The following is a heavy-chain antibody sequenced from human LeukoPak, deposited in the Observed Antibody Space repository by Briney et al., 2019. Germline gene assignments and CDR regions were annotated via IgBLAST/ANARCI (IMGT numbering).Heavy chain of an antibody. D-gene: IGHD3-10*01. V-gene: IGHV3-23*01. J-gene: IGHJ4*02. CDR2: ISPSGDIL. Sequence: GGSLRLSCAASGFTFNIHGMNWVRQAPGKGLEWVSGISPSGDILYYADSVKGQFTISRDNSKNTVYLQMNSLRAEDTAVYYCARGRGITMVRGVMVYWGQGTLVTVSS. CDR1: GFTFNIHG. CDR3: ARGRGITMVRGVMVY.